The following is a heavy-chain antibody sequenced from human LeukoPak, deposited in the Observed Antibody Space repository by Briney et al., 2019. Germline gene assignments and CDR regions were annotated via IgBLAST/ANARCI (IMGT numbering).Heavy chain of an antibody. V-gene: IGHV1-8*03. J-gene: IGHJ6*03. D-gene: IGHD3-3*01. Sequence: ASVKASCKASGYTFTSYDINWVRQATGQGLEWMGWMNPNSGNTGYAQKFQGRVTITRNTSISTAYMELSSLRSEDTAVYYCARGGYDFWSGYSRFGALYYMDVWGEGTTVTVSS. CDR3: ARGGYDFWSGYSRFGALYYMDV. CDR2: MNPNSGNT. CDR1: GYTFTSYD.